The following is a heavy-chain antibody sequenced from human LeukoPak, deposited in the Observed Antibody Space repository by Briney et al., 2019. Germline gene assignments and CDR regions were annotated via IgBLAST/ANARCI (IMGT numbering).Heavy chain of an antibody. CDR2: IWYDGSNK. D-gene: IGHD3-10*01. Sequence: GGSLRLSCAASGFTFSSYGMHWVRQASGKGLEWVAVIWYDGSNKYYADSVKGRFTISRDNSKNTLYLQMNSLRAEDTAVYYCSGGSGSYLYGMDVWGQGTTVTVSS. CDR1: GFTFSSYG. V-gene: IGHV3-33*01. CDR3: SGGSGSYLYGMDV. J-gene: IGHJ6*02.